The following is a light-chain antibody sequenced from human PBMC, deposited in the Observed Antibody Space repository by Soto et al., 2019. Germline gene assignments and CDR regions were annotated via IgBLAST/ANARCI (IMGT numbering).Light chain of an antibody. V-gene: IGKV3-11*01. CDR2: DAS. Sequence: EIVLTQSPGTLSLSPGERATLSCRASQSVSNNYLAWYQQKPGQAPRLLIYDASNRATGIPPRFSGSGSGTDFTLTISSLEPEDFAVYYCQQRSNWPPITFGQGTRLE. J-gene: IGKJ5*01. CDR3: QQRSNWPPIT. CDR1: QSVSNNY.